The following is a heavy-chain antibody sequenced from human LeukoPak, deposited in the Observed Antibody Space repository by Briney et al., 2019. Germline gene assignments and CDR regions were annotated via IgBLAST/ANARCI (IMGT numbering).Heavy chain of an antibody. CDR3: AREEDYGDYAVDY. Sequence: GRSLRLSCAASGFTFSSYAMHWVRQAPGKGLEWVAVISYDGSNKYYADSVKGRFTISRDNSKNTLYLQMNSLRAEDTAVYYCAREEDYGDYAVDYWGQGTLVTVSS. CDR1: GFTFSSYA. D-gene: IGHD4-17*01. J-gene: IGHJ4*02. CDR2: ISYDGSNK. V-gene: IGHV3-30-3*01.